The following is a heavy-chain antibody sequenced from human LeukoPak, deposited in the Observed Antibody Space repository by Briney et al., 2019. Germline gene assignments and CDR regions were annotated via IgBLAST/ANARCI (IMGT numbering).Heavy chain of an antibody. J-gene: IGHJ5*02. D-gene: IGHD3-22*01. CDR1: GYTFTGYY. Sequence: ASVKVSCKASGYTFTGYYMHWVRQAPGQGLEWMGWINPNSGGTNYAQKFQGRVTMTGDTSISTAYMELSRLRSDDTAVYYCARGTITMIVVALGWFDPWGQGTLVTVSS. CDR2: INPNSGGT. V-gene: IGHV1-2*02. CDR3: ARGTITMIVVALGWFDP.